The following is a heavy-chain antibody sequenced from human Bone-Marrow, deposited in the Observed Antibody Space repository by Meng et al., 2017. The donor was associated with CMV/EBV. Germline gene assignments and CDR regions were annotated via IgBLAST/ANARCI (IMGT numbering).Heavy chain of an antibody. V-gene: IGHV3-11*04. D-gene: IGHD4-23*01. CDR2: ISNDGTAV. Sequence: GESLKISCAASGFTFSDFYMTWIRQAPGKGLEWISYISNDGTAVYYADSVRGRFTISRDNANNSVSLQMNSLRAEDTAVYYCARDGGWWQPLFWFDPWGRGTLVTVPS. J-gene: IGHJ5*01. CDR3: ARDGGWWQPLFWFDP. CDR1: GFTFSDFY.